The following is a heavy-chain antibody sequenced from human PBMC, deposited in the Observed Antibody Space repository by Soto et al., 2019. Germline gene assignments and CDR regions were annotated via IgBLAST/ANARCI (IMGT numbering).Heavy chain of an antibody. Sequence: EVQLVESGGGLVKPGGSLRLSCISSGFTFRTYTMNWVRQAPGKGLEWVSGIRGFSPYTFYAESVKGRFTISRDNAKNSLYLQMNSLSADDTGVYYCTSARSSVGAPGGFIEYWGQGNLVTVSS. CDR3: TSARSSVGAPGGFIEY. V-gene: IGHV3-21*03. D-gene: IGHD1-26*01. J-gene: IGHJ4*02. CDR1: GFTFRTYT. CDR2: IRGFSPYT.